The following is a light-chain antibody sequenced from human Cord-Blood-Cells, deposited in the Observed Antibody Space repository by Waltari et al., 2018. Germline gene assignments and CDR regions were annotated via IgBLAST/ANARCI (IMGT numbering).Light chain of an antibody. Sequence: EIVLTQSPAPLSLSPGERATLSCRASPSVSSYLAWYQQKPGQAPRLLIYDASNMATGIPARFSGSGSGTDFTLTISSLEPEDFAVYYCQQRSNWPPTFGQGTKVEIK. V-gene: IGKV3-11*01. J-gene: IGKJ1*01. CDR3: QQRSNWPPT. CDR1: PSVSSY. CDR2: DAS.